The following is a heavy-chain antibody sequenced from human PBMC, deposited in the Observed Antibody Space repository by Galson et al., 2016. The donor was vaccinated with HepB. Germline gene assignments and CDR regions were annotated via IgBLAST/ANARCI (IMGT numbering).Heavy chain of an antibody. CDR3: EKSSGGVRGVNDY. J-gene: IGHJ4*02. Sequence: SLRLSCAASGFTFSSFAMHWVRQAPGKGLEWVAGISYDGSNEYYADSVRGRFTISRDNSKNTQSLQMNNLRTEDTAVYYCEKSSGGVRGVNDYWGQGTLVTVSS. CDR1: GFTFSSFA. CDR2: ISYDGSNE. D-gene: IGHD2-15*01. V-gene: IGHV3-30*18.